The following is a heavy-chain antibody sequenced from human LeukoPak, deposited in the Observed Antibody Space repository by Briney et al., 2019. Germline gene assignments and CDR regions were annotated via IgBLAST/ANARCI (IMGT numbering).Heavy chain of an antibody. CDR3: ARLGRGEYYDSSEYRDYYFDY. CDR1: GGSISSSSYY. Sequence: PSETLPLTCTVSGGSISSSSYYWGWIRQPPGKGLEWIGSIYYSGSTYYNPSLKSRVTISVDTSKNQFSLKLSSVTAADTAVYYCARLGRGEYYDSSEYRDYYFDYWGQGTLVTVSS. CDR2: IYYSGST. D-gene: IGHD3-22*01. V-gene: IGHV4-39*07. J-gene: IGHJ4*02.